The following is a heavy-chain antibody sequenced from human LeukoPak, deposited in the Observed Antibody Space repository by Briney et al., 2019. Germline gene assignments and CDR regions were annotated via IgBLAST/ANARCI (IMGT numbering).Heavy chain of an antibody. CDR3: TTGFGNMVGAVDRFDY. V-gene: IGHV3-15*01. J-gene: IGHJ4*02. D-gene: IGHD1-26*01. CDR2: IKSKTDGGTT. CDR1: GFTFSNAW. Sequence: PGGSLRLSCAASGFTFSNAWMSWVRQAPGKGLEWVGRIKSKTDGGTTDYAAPVKGRFTISRDDSKNTLYLQMNSLKTEDTAVYYCTTGFGNMVGAVDRFDYWGQGTLVTVSS.